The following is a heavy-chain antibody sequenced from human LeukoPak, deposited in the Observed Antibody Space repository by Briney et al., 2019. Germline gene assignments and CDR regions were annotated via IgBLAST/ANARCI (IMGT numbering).Heavy chain of an antibody. J-gene: IGHJ4*02. CDR3: ARATVVSPNY. CDR1: GITFSSYE. CDR2: ISSRASRI. V-gene: IGHV3-48*03. Sequence: PGGSLRLSCAASGITFSSYEMNWARQAPGQGLEWVSYISSRASRIYYEDSVKGRFTISRDNAKNSLYLQMDSLRAEDTAVYYCARATVVSPNYWGQGTLVTVSS. D-gene: IGHD4-23*01.